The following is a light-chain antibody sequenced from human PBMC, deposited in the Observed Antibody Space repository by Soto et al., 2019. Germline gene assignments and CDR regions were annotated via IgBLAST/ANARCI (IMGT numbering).Light chain of an antibody. CDR3: SSYSTSTTPSYV. CDR1: SSDVGGYNY. Sequence: QAVVTQPASVSGSPGQSITISCTGTSSDVGGYNYVSWYQQPPGKAPKLMIYDVTNRPSGVSDRFSGSKSGNTASLTISGLRPEDEADYYCSSYSTSTTPSYVFGTGTKVTVL. CDR2: DVT. V-gene: IGLV2-14*01. J-gene: IGLJ1*01.